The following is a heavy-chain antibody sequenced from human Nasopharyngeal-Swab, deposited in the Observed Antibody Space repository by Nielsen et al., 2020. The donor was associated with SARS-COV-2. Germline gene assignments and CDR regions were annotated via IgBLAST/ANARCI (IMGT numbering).Heavy chain of an antibody. CDR1: GFTVSSNY. J-gene: IGHJ4*02. Sequence: GGSLRLSCAASGFTVSSNYMSWVRQAPGKGLEWVSVIYSGGSTYYADSVKGRFTISRDNSKNTLYLQMNSLRAEDTAVYYCARDPAQWVGIYYFDYWGQGTLVTVSS. V-gene: IGHV3-53*01. CDR2: IYSGGST. CDR3: ARDPAQWVGIYYFDY. D-gene: IGHD6-19*01.